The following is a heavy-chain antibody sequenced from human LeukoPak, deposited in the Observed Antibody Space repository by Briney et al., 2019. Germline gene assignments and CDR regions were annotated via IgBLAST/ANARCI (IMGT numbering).Heavy chain of an antibody. CDR1: GYTLTELS. CDR2: INPNSGAT. CDR3: ARGAVSGSGPNWFDP. J-gene: IGHJ5*02. V-gene: IGHV1-2*02. Sequence: GASVKVSCKVSGYTLTELSMHWVRQAPGQGLEWMGWINPNSGATNYAQKFQGRVTMTRDTSISTAYVELSRLRSDDTAVYYCARGAVSGSGPNWFDPWGQGTLVTVSS. D-gene: IGHD3-10*01.